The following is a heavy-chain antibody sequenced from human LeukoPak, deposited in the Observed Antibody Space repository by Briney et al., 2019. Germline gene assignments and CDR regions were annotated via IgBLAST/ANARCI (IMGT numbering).Heavy chain of an antibody. CDR2: ISYDGSNK. CDR3: ASVRGPINDTSGHYYRYLDY. D-gene: IGHD3-22*01. CDR1: GFAFTSSA. V-gene: IGHV3-30*04. Sequence: GGSLRLSCAASGFAFTSSAMHWLRQAPGKGLEWVTFISYDGSNKYYVDSVRGRFTISRDNSKNTLYLQMNILRPEDTAMYYCASVRGPINDTSGHYYRYLDYWGQGTLVTVSS. J-gene: IGHJ4*02.